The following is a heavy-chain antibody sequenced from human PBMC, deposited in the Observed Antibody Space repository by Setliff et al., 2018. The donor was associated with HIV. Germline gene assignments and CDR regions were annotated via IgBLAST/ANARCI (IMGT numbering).Heavy chain of an antibody. CDR2: INYKGGS. J-gene: IGHJ4*02. D-gene: IGHD3-22*01. V-gene: IGHV4-34*01. CDR1: GGSFTTYH. Sequence: SETLSLTCAVHGGSFTTYHWSWIRQPPGKGLEWIAEINYKGGSNFNPSLRSRVTILVDSSKREVSLKLNSVTAADTAVYYCARDPKHSSSGDLEYWGQGTLVTVSS. CDR3: ARDPKHSSSGDLEY.